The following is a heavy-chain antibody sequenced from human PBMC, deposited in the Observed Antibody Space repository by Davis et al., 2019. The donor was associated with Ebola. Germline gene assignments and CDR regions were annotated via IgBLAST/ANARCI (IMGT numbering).Heavy chain of an antibody. J-gene: IGHJ2*01. CDR3: ASGLVRGESYWYFDL. D-gene: IGHD6-6*01. CDR2: IIPILGIA. Sequence: SVKVSCKASVGTFSSYAISWVRQAPGQGLEWMGGIIPILGIANYAQKFQGRVTITADESTSTAYMELSSLRSEDTAVYYCASGLVRGESYWYFDLWGRGTLVTVSS. CDR1: VGTFSSYA. V-gene: IGHV1-69*10.